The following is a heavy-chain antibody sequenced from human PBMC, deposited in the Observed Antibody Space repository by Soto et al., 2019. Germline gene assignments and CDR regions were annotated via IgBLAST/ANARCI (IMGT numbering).Heavy chain of an antibody. J-gene: IGHJ6*02. V-gene: IGHV6-1*01. D-gene: IGHD3-16*01. CDR1: GGSVSSSSAA. Sequence: PSQTLSLTCVISGGSVSSSSAAWNWIRQSPSRGLEWLGRTYYRSKWYNDYAVSVKSRITINPDTSKNQFSLQLNSVTPEDTAVYYCARFLTFYYYYGMDVWGQGTTVTVSS. CDR2: TYYRSKWYN. CDR3: ARFLTFYYYYGMDV.